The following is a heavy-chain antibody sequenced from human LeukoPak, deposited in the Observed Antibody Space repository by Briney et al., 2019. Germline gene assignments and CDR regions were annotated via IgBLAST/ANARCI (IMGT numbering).Heavy chain of an antibody. V-gene: IGHV4-34*01. CDR1: GGSFSGYY. D-gene: IGHD3-10*01. CDR3: ARSGVYGSGSRGFDP. CDR2: INHSGST. Sequence: SETLSLTCAVYGGSFSGYYWSWIRQPPGKGLEWIGEINHSGSTNYNPSLKSRVTISVDTSKNQFSLKLSSVTAADTAVYYCARSGVYGSGSRGFDPWGQGTLVTVSS. J-gene: IGHJ5*02.